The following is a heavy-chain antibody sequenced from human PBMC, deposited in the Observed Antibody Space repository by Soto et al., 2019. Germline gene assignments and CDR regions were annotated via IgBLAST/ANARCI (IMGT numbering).Heavy chain of an antibody. J-gene: IGHJ5*02. CDR3: AFWAYCSCGSCYGANFDP. Sequence: QVQLVQSGAEVKKPGASVKVSCKASGYTFTSYGISWVRQAPGQGLEWMGWISAYNGNPNYAQKLQGRVTITTDTSTSTAYMELRSLRSDDTAVYYCAFWAYCSCGSCYGANFDPWGQGTLVTVSS. D-gene: IGHD2-15*01. V-gene: IGHV1-18*01. CDR1: GYTFTSYG. CDR2: ISAYNGNP.